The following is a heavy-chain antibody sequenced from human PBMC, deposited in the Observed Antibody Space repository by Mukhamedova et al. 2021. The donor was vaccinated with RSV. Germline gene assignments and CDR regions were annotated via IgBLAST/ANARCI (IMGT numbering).Heavy chain of an antibody. CDR3: ARDWTGWRSSGYYRPDAFDI. V-gene: IGHV4-38-2*02. CDR2: IYHSGST. D-gene: IGHD3-22*01. J-gene: IGHJ3*02. Sequence: IRQPPGKGLEWIGSIYHSGSTYYNPSLKSRVTISVDTSKNQFSLKLSSVTAADTAVYYCARDWTGWRSSGYYRPDAFDIWGQGT.